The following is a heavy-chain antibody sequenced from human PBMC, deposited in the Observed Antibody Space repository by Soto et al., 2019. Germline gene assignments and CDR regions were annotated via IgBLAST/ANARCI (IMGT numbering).Heavy chain of an antibody. CDR1: GGSISGHY. J-gene: IGHJ6*02. V-gene: IGHV4-4*07. CDR3: AREKDYYFNAMDV. Sequence: QVQLQESGPGLVKASETLSLTCTVSGGSISGHYWTWLRQPAGKGLEWIGRLYSTGSSNYNPSLESRLTMSADTSRNTFSLRLTSVTAADAAVYYCAREKDYYFNAMDVWGQGTTVAVSS. CDR2: LYSTGSS.